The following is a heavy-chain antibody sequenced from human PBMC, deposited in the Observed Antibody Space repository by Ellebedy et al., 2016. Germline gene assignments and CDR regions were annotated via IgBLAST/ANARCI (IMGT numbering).Heavy chain of an antibody. V-gene: IGHV3-66*01. CDR2: IFGAGT. D-gene: IGHD4-23*01. CDR3: TTLSRWSASY. Sequence: GESLKISCAASEFPVSSSYLTWVRQAPGKGLEWISLIFGAGTSYADSVKGRFTISRDNSKNTLYLQMNSLRVEDTAVYYCTTLSRWSASYWGQGTLVTV. J-gene: IGHJ4*02. CDR1: EFPVSSSY.